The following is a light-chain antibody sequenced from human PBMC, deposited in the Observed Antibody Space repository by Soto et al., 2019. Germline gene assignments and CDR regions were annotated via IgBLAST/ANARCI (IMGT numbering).Light chain of an antibody. CDR3: QQRSIWPPAT. J-gene: IGKJ2*01. CDR2: DAS. V-gene: IGKV3-11*01. CDR1: QSVDSY. Sequence: EIVLTQSPATLSLSPGERATLSCRASQSVDSYLAWYQHKPGQAPRLLIYDASNMATGIPARFSGSGSGTDFTLTISSLEPEDFAVYYCQQRSIWPPATFGQGTKLEIK.